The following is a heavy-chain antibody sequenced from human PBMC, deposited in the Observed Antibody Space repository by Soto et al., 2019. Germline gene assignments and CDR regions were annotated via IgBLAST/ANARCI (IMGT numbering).Heavy chain of an antibody. D-gene: IGHD4-17*01. CDR1: GGNFNAYG. V-gene: IGHV3-33*01. Sequence: GGSLRHCCAAAGGNFNAYGMSWVSQAPGKGLEWLAVIWYDSSKKYYVDSVKGRFTISRDNAKNSLYLQMNSLRAEDTAVYYCARDEYGDYGAFDIWGQGTMVTVSS. J-gene: IGHJ3*02. CDR3: ARDEYGDYGAFDI. CDR2: IWYDSSKK.